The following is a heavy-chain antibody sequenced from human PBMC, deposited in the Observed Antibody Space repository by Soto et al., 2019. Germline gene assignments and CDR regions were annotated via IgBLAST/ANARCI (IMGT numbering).Heavy chain of an antibody. CDR1: GFTFDDYA. D-gene: IGHD3-10*01. J-gene: IGHJ3*02. Sequence: GGSLRLSCAASGFTFDDYAMHWVRQAPGKGLEWVSGISWNSGSIGYADSVKGRFTISRDNAKNSLYLQMNSLRAEDTALYYCAKAGLHYYGSGSYYKIDAFDIWGQGTMVTV. CDR3: AKAGLHYYGSGSYYKIDAFDI. CDR2: ISWNSGSI. V-gene: IGHV3-9*01.